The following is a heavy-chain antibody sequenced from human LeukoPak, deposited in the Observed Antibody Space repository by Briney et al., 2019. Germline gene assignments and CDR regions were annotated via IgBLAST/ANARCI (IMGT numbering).Heavy chain of an antibody. D-gene: IGHD3-22*01. CDR2: IYYSGST. Sequence: SETLSLTCTVSGGSISSYYWSWIRQPPGKGLEWIGYIYYSGSTNYNPSLKSRVTISVDTSKNQFSLKLSSVTAADTAVYYCARDLFGYYDSSGYDHYWGQGTLATVSS. J-gene: IGHJ4*02. CDR1: GGSISSYY. V-gene: IGHV4-59*01. CDR3: ARDLFGYYDSSGYDHY.